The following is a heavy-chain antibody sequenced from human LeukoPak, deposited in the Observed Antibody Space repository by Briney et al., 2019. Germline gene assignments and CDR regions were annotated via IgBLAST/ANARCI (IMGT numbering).Heavy chain of an antibody. J-gene: IGHJ4*02. D-gene: IGHD3-22*01. CDR1: GGPISSSSYY. CDR3: ARGNYDSSGYYNYYFDY. CDR2: IYYSGST. V-gene: IGHV4-39*01. Sequence: SETLSLTCTVSGGPISSSSYYWGWIRQPPGKGLEWIGSIYYSGSTYYNPSLKSRVTISVDTSKNQFSLKLSSVTAADTAVYYCARGNYDSSGYYNYYFDYWGQGTLVTVSS.